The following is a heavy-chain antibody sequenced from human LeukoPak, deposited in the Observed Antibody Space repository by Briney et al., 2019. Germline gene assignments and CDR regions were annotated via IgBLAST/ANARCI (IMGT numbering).Heavy chain of an antibody. D-gene: IGHD1/OR15-1a*01. CDR1: GFILSNHW. Sequence: GGSLRLSCAASGFILSNHWMTWVRQAPGKGPEWVANMNKDGSEKYYVDSVKGRFTISRDTAKNSLYLQMNNLRAEDTALYYRARNNDMDVWGQGTTVIVSS. CDR3: ARNNDMDV. J-gene: IGHJ6*02. V-gene: IGHV3-7*03. CDR2: MNKDGSEK.